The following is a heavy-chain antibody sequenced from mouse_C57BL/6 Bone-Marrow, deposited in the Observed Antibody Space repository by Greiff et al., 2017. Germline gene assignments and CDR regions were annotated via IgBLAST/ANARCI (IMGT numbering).Heavy chain of an antibody. CDR3: AIPGGLAY. D-gene: IGHD3-3*01. V-gene: IGHV1-50*01. CDR2: IDPSDSYT. CDR1: GYTFTSYW. J-gene: IGHJ3*01. Sequence: VQLQQPGAELVKPGASVKLSCKASGYTFTSYWMQWVKQRPGQGLEWIGEIDPSDSYTNYNQKFKGKATLTVDTSSSTAYLQLSSLTSEDSAVYYCAIPGGLAYWGQGTLVTVSA.